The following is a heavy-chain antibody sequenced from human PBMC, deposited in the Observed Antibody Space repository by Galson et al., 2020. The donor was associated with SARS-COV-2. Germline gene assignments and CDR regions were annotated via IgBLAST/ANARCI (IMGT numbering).Heavy chain of an antibody. Sequence: GESLKISCTASGFTFSSYGMSWVRQAPGRGLTWVSFISGSGGSTYYTDYVKGRFTISRDNSKNTLYLQMNSLRVEDTAVYYCAEDEDILTTYYTDCYYYGMDVWGQGTTVTVSS. CDR2: ISGSGGST. D-gene: IGHD3-9*01. CDR1: GFTFSSYG. CDR3: AEDEDILTTYYTDCYYYGMDV. J-gene: IGHJ6*02. V-gene: IGHV3-23*01.